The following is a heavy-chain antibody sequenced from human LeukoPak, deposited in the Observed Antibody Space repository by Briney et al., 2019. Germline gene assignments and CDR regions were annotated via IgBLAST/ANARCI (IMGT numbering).Heavy chain of an antibody. CDR2: VNHSGST. V-gene: IGHV4-34*01. Sequence: SETLSLTCAVYGGSFSGYYWSWIRQPPGKGLEWIGEVNHSGSTNYNPSLKSRVTISVDTSKNQFSLKLSSVTAADTAVYYCARGLAVSIYYFDYWGQGTLVTVSS. D-gene: IGHD3-16*02. CDR3: ARGLAVSIYYFDY. J-gene: IGHJ4*02. CDR1: GGSFSGYY.